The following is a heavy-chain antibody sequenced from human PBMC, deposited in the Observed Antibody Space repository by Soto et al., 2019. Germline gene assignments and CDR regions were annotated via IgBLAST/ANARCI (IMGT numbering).Heavy chain of an antibody. V-gene: IGHV4-31*03. CDR1: GGSISSGGYY. CDR2: IYYSGST. CDR3: ARFIAVAGTHGGPFDY. Sequence: SETLSLTGTVSGGSISSGGYYWSWIRQHPGKGLEWIGYIYYSGSTYYNPSLKSRVTISVDTSKNQFSLKLSSVTAADTAVYYCARFIAVAGTHGGPFDYWGQGTLVPSPQ. D-gene: IGHD6-19*01. J-gene: IGHJ4*02.